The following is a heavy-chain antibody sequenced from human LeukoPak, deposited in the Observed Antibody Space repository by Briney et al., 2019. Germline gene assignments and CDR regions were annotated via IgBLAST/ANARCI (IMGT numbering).Heavy chain of an antibody. J-gene: IGHJ4*02. V-gene: IGHV4-30-4*01. CDR2: IYYSGST. CDR1: GGSISSGDYY. D-gene: IGHD3-22*01. Sequence: PSETLSLTCTVSGGSISSGDYYWSWIRQPPGKGLEWIGYIYYSGSTYYNPSLKSRVTISVDTSKNQFSLKLSSVTAADTAVYYCARDATYHLDSSGGFDYWGQGTLVTVSS. CDR3: ARDATYHLDSSGGFDY.